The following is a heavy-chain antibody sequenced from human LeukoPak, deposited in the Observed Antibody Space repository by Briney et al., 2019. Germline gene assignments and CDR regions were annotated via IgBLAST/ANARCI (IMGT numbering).Heavy chain of an antibody. CDR3: ARDGIGYYYDSSGYYTGADI. V-gene: IGHV4-59*01. D-gene: IGHD3-22*01. CDR1: GGSISSYY. Sequence: PSETLSLTCTVSGGSISSYYWSWIRQPPGKGLEWIGYIYYSGSTNYNPSLKSRVTISVDTSKDQFPLKLSSVTAADTAVYYCARDGIGYYYDSSGYYTGADIWGQGTMVTASS. CDR2: IYYSGST. J-gene: IGHJ3*02.